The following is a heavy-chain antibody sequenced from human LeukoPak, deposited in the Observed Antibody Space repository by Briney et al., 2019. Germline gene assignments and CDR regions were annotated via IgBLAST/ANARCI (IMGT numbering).Heavy chain of an antibody. Sequence: GASVKVSCKASGYTFTGFYMHWVRQAPGQGLEWMGWINPNSGGTNYAQKFQGRVTMTRDTSISTAYMELSRLTSDDTAVYYCARTAGTTFGFSDYWGQGTLVTVSS. V-gene: IGHV1-2*02. CDR1: GYTFTGFY. D-gene: IGHD3-16*01. CDR3: ARTAGTTFGFSDY. J-gene: IGHJ4*02. CDR2: INPNSGGT.